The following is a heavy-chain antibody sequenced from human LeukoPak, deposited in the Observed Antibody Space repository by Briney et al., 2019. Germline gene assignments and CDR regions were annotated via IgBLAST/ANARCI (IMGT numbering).Heavy chain of an antibody. CDR2: IRYDGSNK. J-gene: IGHJ4*02. D-gene: IGHD3-10*01. Sequence: GGSLRLSCAASGFTFSSYGMHWVRQAPGKGLEWVAFIRYDGSNKYYADSVKGRFTISRDNSKNTLYLQMNSLRAEDTAVYYCARYGSGSYYPFDYWGQGTLVTVSS. CDR3: ARYGSGSYYPFDY. CDR1: GFTFSSYG. V-gene: IGHV3-30*02.